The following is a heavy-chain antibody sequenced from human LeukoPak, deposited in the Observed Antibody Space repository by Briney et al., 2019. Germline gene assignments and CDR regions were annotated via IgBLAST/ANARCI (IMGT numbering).Heavy chain of an antibody. J-gene: IGHJ4*02. CDR3: ARGHPKPRSVITFDY. CDR1: GFTSSSYS. V-gene: IGHV3-21*01. CDR2: ISSSSSYI. Sequence: SGGSLRLSCAASGFTSSSYSMNWVRQAPGKGLEWVSSISSSSSYIYYADSVKGRFTISRDNAKNSLYLQMNSLRAEDTAVYYCARGHPKPRSVITFDYWGQETLVTVSS. D-gene: IGHD3-22*01.